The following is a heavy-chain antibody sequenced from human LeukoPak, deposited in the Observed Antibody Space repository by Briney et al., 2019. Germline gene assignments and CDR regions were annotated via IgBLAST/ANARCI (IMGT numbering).Heavy chain of an antibody. D-gene: IGHD5-18*01. Sequence: GGSLRLSCAASGFTFSSYAVHWVRQAPGKGLEWVAVISYDGSNKYYADSVKGRFTIPRDNSKNTLYLQMNSLRAEDTAVYYCAREYSYGAPFDYWGQGTLVTVSS. J-gene: IGHJ4*02. CDR3: AREYSYGAPFDY. CDR2: ISYDGSNK. V-gene: IGHV3-30*04. CDR1: GFTFSSYA.